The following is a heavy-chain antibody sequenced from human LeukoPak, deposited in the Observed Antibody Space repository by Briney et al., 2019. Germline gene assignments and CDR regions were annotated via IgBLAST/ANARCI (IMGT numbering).Heavy chain of an antibody. CDR1: GFTFSSYW. CDR2: IKRDGSEK. V-gene: IGHV3-7*01. Sequence: GGSLRLSCAASGFTFSSYWMSWVRQAPGKGLEWVANIKRDGSEKYYVDSVKGRFTISRDNAKNSLYLQMNSLRAEDTAVYYCARNTMTTVTTFYYWGQGTLVTVSS. D-gene: IGHD4-17*01. J-gene: IGHJ4*02. CDR3: ARNTMTTVTTFYY.